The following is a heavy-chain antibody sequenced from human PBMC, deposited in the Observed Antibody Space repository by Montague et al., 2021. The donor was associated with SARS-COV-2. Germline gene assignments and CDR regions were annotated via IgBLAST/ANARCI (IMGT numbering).Heavy chain of an antibody. D-gene: IGHD5-18*01. CDR1: LHSISRSRNH. CDR2: IYYSGST. Sequence: SETLSLTCTVSLHSISRSRNHWAWIRQPPGKGREWIGSIYYSGSTYYNPSLKSRVTISVDTSKNQFSLKLSSVTAADTAVYYCARDTAMAPSFVYWGQGTLVTVSS. J-gene: IGHJ4*02. CDR3: ARDTAMAPSFVY. V-gene: IGHV4-39*02.